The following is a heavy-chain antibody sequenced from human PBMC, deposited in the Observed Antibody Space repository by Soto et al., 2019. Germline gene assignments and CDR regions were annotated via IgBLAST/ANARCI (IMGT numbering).Heavy chain of an antibody. CDR3: ARSGYSYRLLGY. V-gene: IGHV3-53*01. J-gene: IGHJ4*02. CDR2: IYGGGTT. Sequence: GGSLRLSCAASGFTVSSNYMSWVRQAPGKGLEWVSVIYGGGTTYYADSVKGRFTISRDNSKNTLYLQMNSLRAEDTAVYYCARSGYSYRLLGYWGQGALVTVSS. D-gene: IGHD5-18*01. CDR1: GFTVSSNY.